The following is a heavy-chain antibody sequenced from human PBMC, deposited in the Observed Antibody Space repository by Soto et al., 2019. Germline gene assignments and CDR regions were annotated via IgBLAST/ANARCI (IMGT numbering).Heavy chain of an antibody. CDR3: TRRGYCSSTSCPMV. J-gene: IGHJ4*02. V-gene: IGHV3-73*01. CDR2: IRSKANSYAT. CDR1: GFTFSGSA. Sequence: GGSLRLSCAASGFTFSGSAMHWVRQASGKGLECVGRIRSKANSYATAYAASVKGRFTISRDDSKNTAYLQMNSLKTEDTAVYYCTRRGYCSSTSCPMVWGQGTLVTVSS. D-gene: IGHD2-2*01.